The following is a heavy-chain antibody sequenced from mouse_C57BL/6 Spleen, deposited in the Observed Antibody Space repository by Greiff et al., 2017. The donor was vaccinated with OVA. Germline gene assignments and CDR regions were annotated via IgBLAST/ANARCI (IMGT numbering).Heavy chain of an antibody. CDR1: GYSITSCYF. D-gene: IGHD1-1*01. Sequence: DVQLQESGPGLVKPSQSLSLSCSASGYSITSCYFRYLIRQSAGNIVEWVGIISYDGSNNYYPSLTNQTTITRDTSKNQFFLKLKSVTTEDTATYYGARESYYGSSYDYAMDYWGQGTSVTVSS. V-gene: IGHV3-6*01. CDR3: ARESYYGSSYDYAMDY. J-gene: IGHJ4*01. CDR2: ISYDGSN.